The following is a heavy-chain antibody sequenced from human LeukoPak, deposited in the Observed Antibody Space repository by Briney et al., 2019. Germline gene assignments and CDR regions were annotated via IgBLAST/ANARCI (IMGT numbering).Heavy chain of an antibody. CDR3: ARGTYYYDSSGYYSFDY. D-gene: IGHD3-22*01. CDR2: ISAYNGNT. J-gene: IGHJ4*02. V-gene: IGHV1-18*01. Sequence: GASVKVSCKASGYTFTSYGISWVRQAPGQGLEWMGWISAYNGNTNYAQKLQGRVTMTTDTSTSTAYMELRSLRSDDTAVYYCARGTYYYDSSGYYSFDYWGQGTLVTVSS. CDR1: GYTFTSYG.